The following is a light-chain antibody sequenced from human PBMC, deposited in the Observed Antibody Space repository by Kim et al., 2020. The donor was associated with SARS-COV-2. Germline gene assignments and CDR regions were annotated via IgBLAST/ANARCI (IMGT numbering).Light chain of an antibody. J-gene: IGKJ1*01. CDR3: QRYNTAPWT. CDR1: QGISSY. Sequence: DIQMTQSPSSLSASVGDGVTISCRASQGISSYLAGYQQKPGEPPKPLIYAATTLQFGVSTRFSGRGSGTDFPLTISDLQPEDVATYYCQRYNTAPWTFGHGTKVDIK. V-gene: IGKV1-27*01. CDR2: AAT.